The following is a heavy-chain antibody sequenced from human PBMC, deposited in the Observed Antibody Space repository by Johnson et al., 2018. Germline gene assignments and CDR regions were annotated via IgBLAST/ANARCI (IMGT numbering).Heavy chain of an antibody. J-gene: IGHJ3*01. Sequence: VQLVESGGGLAQPGESLRLSCSVSTFLTSYHMNWVRQAPGKGLEWLSYIGSAGNIYYADSVKGRFTISRDHAKNSLYLQMNSLRDEETALYYCVRDQDYAFNDWGQGTMVIVSS. V-gene: IGHV3-48*02. CDR1: TFLTSYH. CDR2: IGSAGNI. CDR3: VRDQDYAFND. D-gene: IGHD2-15*01.